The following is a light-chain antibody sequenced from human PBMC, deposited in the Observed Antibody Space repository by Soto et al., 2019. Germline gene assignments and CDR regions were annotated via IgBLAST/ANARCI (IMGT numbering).Light chain of an antibody. CDR2: DTS. J-gene: IGKJ4*01. Sequence: ILLTQSPGTLSLSVGERVTLSCRASQSVSSYLAWYQQTPGQAPRLLIYDTSNRATGTPDRFSGSGSGTDFTLTISRLESEDFTVYYCQQYGSSPLTFGGGTKV. V-gene: IGKV3-20*01. CDR1: QSVSSY. CDR3: QQYGSSPLT.